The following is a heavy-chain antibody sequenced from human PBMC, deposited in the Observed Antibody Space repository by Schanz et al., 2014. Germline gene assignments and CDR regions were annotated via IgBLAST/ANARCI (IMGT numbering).Heavy chain of an antibody. V-gene: IGHV3-7*01. CDR2: INLDGSGK. J-gene: IGHJ4*02. D-gene: IGHD3-10*01. CDR3: VREESYYGAGSYRY. CDR1: GFTFDDYA. Sequence: EVQLVESGGGLVQPGRSLRLSCAASGFTFDDYAMHWVRQAPGKGLEWVANINLDGSGKIYLGSVRGRFAISRDDAQNSVYLQMNSLRAEDTSVYHCVREESYYGAGSYRYWGPGTLVTVSS.